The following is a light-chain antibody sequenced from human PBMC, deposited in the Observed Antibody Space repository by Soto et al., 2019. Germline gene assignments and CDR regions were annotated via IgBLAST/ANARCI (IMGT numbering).Light chain of an antibody. CDR2: GTS. CDR1: QSVSSSY. CDR3: QQYGSSPLT. V-gene: IGKV3-20*01. J-gene: IGKJ4*01. Sequence: EIVLTQSPGTLSLSPGERATLSCRASQSVSSSYLAWYQQKPGQAPRLLFYGTSNRAHGIPDRFSASGSGTDFTLTISRLAPEDFAVYFCQQYGSSPLTLGGGTKVDIK.